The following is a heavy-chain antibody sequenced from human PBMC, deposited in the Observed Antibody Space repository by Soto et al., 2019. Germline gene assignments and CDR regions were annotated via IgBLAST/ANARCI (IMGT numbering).Heavy chain of an antibody. D-gene: IGHD4-17*01. CDR1: GGSFTDYK. CDR3: AGGPDYGDYDA. CDR2: IRHNGDT. J-gene: IGHJ5*02. V-gene: IGHV4-34*01. Sequence: QVQLRQWGAGLLKPSETLSLTCVVSGGSFTDYKWTWIRQSPETGLEWIGEIRHNGDTDSKPSLRSRLIMSQDTSKNQLSLHLPSVTSADTAVYFCAGGPDYGDYDAWGQGTLVTVSS.